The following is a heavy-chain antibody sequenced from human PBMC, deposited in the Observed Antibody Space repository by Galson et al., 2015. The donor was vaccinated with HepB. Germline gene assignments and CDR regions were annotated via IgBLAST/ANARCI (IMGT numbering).Heavy chain of an antibody. J-gene: IGHJ5*02. CDR3: ARGRRRATSRNWFDP. CDR1: GGSFSGYY. Sequence: SETLSLTCAVYGGSFSGYYWSWIRQPPGKGLEWIGEINHSGSTNYNSSLKSRVTISVGTSKNQFSLNLRSVTAADTAVYYCARGRRRATSRNWFDPWGQGILVTVSS. D-gene: IGHD5-24*01. CDR2: INHSGST. V-gene: IGHV4-34*01.